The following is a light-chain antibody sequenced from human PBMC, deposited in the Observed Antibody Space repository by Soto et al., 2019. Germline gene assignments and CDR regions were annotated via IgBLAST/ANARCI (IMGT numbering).Light chain of an antibody. CDR2: GVS. CDR1: QSISSSF. CDR3: QQHGSYPLT. J-gene: IGKJ4*01. Sequence: ENVLTQSPGTLSLSPGERATLSCSASQSISSSFLAWYQQKPGQAPSLLIYGVSSRATGIPDRFSGSGYGTDFTLTISRLEPEDVAVYYCQQHGSYPLTFGGGTKVDIK. V-gene: IGKV3-20*01.